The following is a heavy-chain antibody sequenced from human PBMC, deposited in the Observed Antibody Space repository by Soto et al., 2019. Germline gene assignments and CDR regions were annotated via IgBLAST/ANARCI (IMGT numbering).Heavy chain of an antibody. CDR1: GFTFGDYA. Sequence: GGSLRLSCTASGFTFGDYAMSWVRQAPGKGLEWVGFIRSKAYGGTTEYAASVKGRFTISRDDSKSIAYLQMNSLKTEDTAVYYCTREGTYGSGSYYKGNYYYGMDVWGQGTTVTVSS. J-gene: IGHJ6*02. V-gene: IGHV3-49*04. D-gene: IGHD3-10*01. CDR3: TREGTYGSGSYYKGNYYYGMDV. CDR2: IRSKAYGGTT.